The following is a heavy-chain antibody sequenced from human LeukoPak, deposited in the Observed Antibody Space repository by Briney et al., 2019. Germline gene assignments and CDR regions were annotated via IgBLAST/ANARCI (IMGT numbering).Heavy chain of an antibody. Sequence: GGSLRLSCAGSGFTFSSYSMNWVRHAPGKGLEWVSYIGHTGSITDYADSVKGRFTISRDNSKNTLYLQMNSLRAEDTAVYYCAKIGEWGGSGSYYDYWGQGTLVTVSS. D-gene: IGHD3-10*01. CDR1: GFTFSSYS. V-gene: IGHV3-48*01. CDR2: IGHTGSIT. J-gene: IGHJ4*02. CDR3: AKIGEWGGSGSYYDY.